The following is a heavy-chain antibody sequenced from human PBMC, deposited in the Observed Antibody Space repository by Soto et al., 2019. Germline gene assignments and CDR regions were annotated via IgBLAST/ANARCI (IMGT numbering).Heavy chain of an antibody. CDR2: ITSGGST. CDR3: ARDILGGAYDFWH. CDR1: GFTVSSGY. D-gene: IGHD3-3*01. J-gene: IGHJ4*02. Sequence: EVQLVESGGGLVQPGGSLRLSCAASGFTVSSGYMTWVRQAPGKGLEWVSVITSGGSTYYADSVRGRFTISRDNSKNTLYLQMNSLRAEDTAVYYCARDILGGAYDFWHGGQGTLVTVSS. V-gene: IGHV3-66*01.